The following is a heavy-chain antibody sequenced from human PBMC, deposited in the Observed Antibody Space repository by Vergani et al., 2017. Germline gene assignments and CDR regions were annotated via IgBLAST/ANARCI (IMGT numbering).Heavy chain of an antibody. Sequence: QVQLLESGPGLVKPSQTLSPTRTVPCHPITQNSYYWTLIRQPAGKALEWVGHIYVSGSTSYNPSLKSRVTISLDTSKNQLSLRRSPVTAADTAVFYCVRGRYSGSSSPYYDLWGHGTLVTVSS. D-gene: IGHD5-12*01. CDR2: IYVSGST. J-gene: IGHJ4*01. V-gene: IGHV4-61*02. CDR1: CHPITQNSYY. CDR3: VRGRYSGSSSPYYDL.